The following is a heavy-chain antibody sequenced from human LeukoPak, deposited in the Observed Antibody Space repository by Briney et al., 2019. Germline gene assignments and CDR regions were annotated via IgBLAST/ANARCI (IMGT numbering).Heavy chain of an antibody. V-gene: IGHV3-53*01. CDR1: GFTFSSNY. Sequence: GGSLRLSCAASGFTFSSNYMCWVRQAPGKGLEGVSVIYSGGSTYYSDSVTGRFTISRDNSKNTLYLQMNSLRTEDTAVYYCARGEFGYSYGPFDYWGQGTLVTVSS. D-gene: IGHD5-18*01. CDR2: IYSGGST. CDR3: ARGEFGYSYGPFDY. J-gene: IGHJ4*02.